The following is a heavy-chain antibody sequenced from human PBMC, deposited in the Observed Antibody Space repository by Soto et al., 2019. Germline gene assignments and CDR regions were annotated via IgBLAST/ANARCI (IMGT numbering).Heavy chain of an antibody. CDR3: ARDNGIAADGNSWGVY. D-gene: IGHD6-13*01. V-gene: IGHV3-21*01. CDR1: VFTFISYS. Sequence: PGGSLRLSCAASVFTFISYSMNWFRQAPGKGLEWVSSISSSRSYIYYADSVKGRFTISRDNAKNSLYLQMNSLRAEDTAVYYWARDNGIAADGNSWGVYWGQGTLVTVSS. J-gene: IGHJ4*02. CDR2: ISSSRSYI.